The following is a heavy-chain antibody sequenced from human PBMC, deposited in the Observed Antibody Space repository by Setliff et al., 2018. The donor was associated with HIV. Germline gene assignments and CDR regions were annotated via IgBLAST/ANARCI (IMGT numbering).Heavy chain of an antibody. V-gene: IGHV4-4*08. J-gene: IGHJ3*02. CDR1: GGSISSYY. Sequence: SETLSLTCTVSGGSISSYYWSWIRQPPGKGLEWIGYIYTSGSANYNPSLKSRVTISVDTSKNQFSLKLSSVTAADTAVYYCARDGYCGGDCYHDAFDIWGQGTMVTVSS. CDR3: ARDGYCGGDCYHDAFDI. D-gene: IGHD2-21*02. CDR2: IYTSGSA.